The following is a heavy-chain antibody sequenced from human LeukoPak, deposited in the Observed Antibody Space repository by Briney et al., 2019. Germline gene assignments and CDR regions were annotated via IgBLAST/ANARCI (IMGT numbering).Heavy chain of an antibody. V-gene: IGHV3-30*04. J-gene: IGHJ4*02. D-gene: IGHD2-2*01. CDR3: AKGFSSTTPRGYFDY. CDR1: GFTFSSYA. CDR2: ISYDGSNK. Sequence: PGRSLRLSCAASGFTFSSYAMHWVRQAPGKGLEWVAVISYDGSNKYYADSVKGRFTISRDNSKNTLYLQMNSLRAEDTAVYYCAKGFSSTTPRGYFDYWGQGTLATVSS.